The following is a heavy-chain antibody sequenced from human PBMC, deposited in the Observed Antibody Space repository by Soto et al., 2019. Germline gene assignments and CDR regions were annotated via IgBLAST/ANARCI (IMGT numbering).Heavy chain of an antibody. V-gene: IGHV4-34*01. CDR1: GGSFSGYY. Sequence: SETLSLTCAVYGGSFSGYYWSWIRQPPGKGLEWIGEINHSGSTNYNPSLKSRVTISVDTSKNQFSLKLSSVTAADTAVYYCAREPRYYGSGEYYFDYWGQGTLVTVSS. CDR2: INHSGST. CDR3: AREPRYYGSGEYYFDY. D-gene: IGHD3-10*01. J-gene: IGHJ4*02.